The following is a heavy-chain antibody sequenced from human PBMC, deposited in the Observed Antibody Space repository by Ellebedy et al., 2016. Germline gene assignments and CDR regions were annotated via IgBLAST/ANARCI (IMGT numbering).Heavy chain of an antibody. Sequence: SETLSLTXTVSGGSISSYYWSWIRQPPGKGLEWIGYIYYTGSTTYNPSLKSRVTISVDTSKNQFSLKLNYVTAADTAVYYCARDLGGPGYAGNSLDYWGQGTLVTVSS. J-gene: IGHJ4*02. CDR3: ARDLGGPGYAGNSLDY. D-gene: IGHD4-23*01. V-gene: IGHV4-59*01. CDR2: IYYTGST. CDR1: GGSISSYY.